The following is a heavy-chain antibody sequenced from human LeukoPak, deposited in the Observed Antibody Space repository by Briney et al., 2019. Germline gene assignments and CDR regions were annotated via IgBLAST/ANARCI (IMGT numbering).Heavy chain of an antibody. CDR3: AKGAVAGPTVDAFDI. CDR2: ISYDGSNK. V-gene: IGHV3-30-3*01. CDR1: GFTFSSYA. J-gene: IGHJ3*02. Sequence: GGSLRLSCAASGFTFSSYAMHWVRQAPGKGLEWVAVISYDGSNKYYADSVKGRLTISRDNSKNTLYLQMNSLRAEDTAVYYCAKGAVAGPTVDAFDIWGQGTMVTVSS. D-gene: IGHD6-19*01.